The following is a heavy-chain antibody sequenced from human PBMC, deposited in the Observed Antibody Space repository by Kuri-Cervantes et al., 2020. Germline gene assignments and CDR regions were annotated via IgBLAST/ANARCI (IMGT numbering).Heavy chain of an antibody. V-gene: IGHV1-2*04. CDR2: INPNSGGT. CDR3: AREIAVAGIGYYYYGMDV. D-gene: IGHD6-19*01. CDR1: GYTFTGYY. J-gene: IGHJ6*02. Sequence: ASVKVSCKASGYTFTGYYMHWVRQAPGQGLEWMGWINPNSGGTNYAQKFQGWVTMTRDTSISTAYMELSSLRSEDTAVYYCAREIAVAGIGYYYYGMDVWGQGTTVTVSS.